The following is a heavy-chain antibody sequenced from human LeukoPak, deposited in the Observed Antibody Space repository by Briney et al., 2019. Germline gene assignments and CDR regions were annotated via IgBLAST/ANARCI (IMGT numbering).Heavy chain of an antibody. J-gene: IGHJ5*02. D-gene: IGHD6-19*01. CDR2: IYYSGST. CDR3: ARQPSSGWLYNWFDP. CDR1: GGSISSSSYY. Sequence: PSETLSLTCTVSGGSISSSSYYWGWIRQPPGKGLEWIGSIYYSGSTYYNPSLKSRVTISVDTSKNQFSLRLSSVTAADTSVYYCARQPSSGWLYNWFDPWGQGTLVTVSS. V-gene: IGHV4-39*01.